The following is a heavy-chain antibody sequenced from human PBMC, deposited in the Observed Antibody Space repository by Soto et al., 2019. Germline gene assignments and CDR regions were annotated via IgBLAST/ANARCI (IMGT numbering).Heavy chain of an antibody. Sequence: SDTLSLTCTVSGCSIISYFWSWVRQPTGTGLEWIGFISISGNTDYSPSLKSRATISADTSRNQFSLKLRSVNTADTAVYFCARGREDFHAGSGPRWMWLAPWGQGTLVTVSS. D-gene: IGHD3-3*01. CDR3: ARGREDFHAGSGPRWMWLAP. V-gene: IGHV4-59*01. CDR2: ISISGNT. CDR1: GCSIISYF. J-gene: IGHJ5*02.